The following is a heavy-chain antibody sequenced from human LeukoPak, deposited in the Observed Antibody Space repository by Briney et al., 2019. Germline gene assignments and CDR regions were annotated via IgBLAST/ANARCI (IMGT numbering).Heavy chain of an antibody. CDR1: GGSISSSNW. J-gene: IGHJ5*02. V-gene: IGHV4-4*02. D-gene: IGHD2-2*01. CDR2: IYHSGST. CDR3: ARVSIHEDIVVVPGWFDP. Sequence: PSETLSLTCAVSGGSISSSNWWSWVRQPPGKGLEWIGEIYHSGSTNYNPSLKSRVTISVDKSKNQFSLKLSSVTAADTAVYYCARVSIHEDIVVVPGWFDPWGQGTLVTVSS.